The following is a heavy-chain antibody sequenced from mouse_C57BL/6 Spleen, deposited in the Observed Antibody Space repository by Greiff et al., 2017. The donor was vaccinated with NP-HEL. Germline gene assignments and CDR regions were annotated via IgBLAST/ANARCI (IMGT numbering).Heavy chain of an antibody. CDR3: AREERLRGAWFAY. CDR2: IYPGSGST. D-gene: IGHD2-4*01. Sequence: QVQLQQPGAELVKPGASVKMSCKASGYTFTSYWITWVKQRPGQGLEWFGDIYPGSGSTNYNEKFKSKATLTVDTSSSTAYMQLSSLTSEDSAVYYCAREERLRGAWFAYWGQGTLVTVSA. J-gene: IGHJ3*01. V-gene: IGHV1-55*01. CDR1: GYTFTSYW.